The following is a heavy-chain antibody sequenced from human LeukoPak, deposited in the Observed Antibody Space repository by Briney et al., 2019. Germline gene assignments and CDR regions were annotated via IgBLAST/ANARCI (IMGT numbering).Heavy chain of an antibody. CDR3: ATDSSGWYRISFDY. D-gene: IGHD6-19*01. CDR1: GYTFTSYY. J-gene: IGHJ4*02. V-gene: IGHV1-46*01. CDR2: INPSGGST. Sequence: GASVKVSCKASGYTFTSYYMHWVRQAPGQGLEWMGIINPSGGSTSYAQKFQGRVTMTEDTSTDTAYMELSSLRSEDTAVYYCATDSSGWYRISFDYWGQGTLVTVSS.